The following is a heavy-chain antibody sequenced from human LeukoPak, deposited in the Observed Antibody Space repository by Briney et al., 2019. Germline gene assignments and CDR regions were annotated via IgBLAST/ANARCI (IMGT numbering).Heavy chain of an antibody. V-gene: IGHV4-59*01. Sequence: SETLSLTCTVSGGSISSYYWSWIRQPPGKGLEWIGYIYCSGSTNYNPSLKSRVTISVDTSKNQFSLKLSSVTAADTAVYYCARVKTQQLYFDYWGQGTLVTVSS. CDR1: GGSISSYY. CDR3: ARVKTQQLYFDY. J-gene: IGHJ4*02. D-gene: IGHD6-13*01. CDR2: IYCSGST.